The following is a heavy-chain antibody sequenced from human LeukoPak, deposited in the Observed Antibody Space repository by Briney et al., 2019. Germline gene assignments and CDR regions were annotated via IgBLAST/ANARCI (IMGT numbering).Heavy chain of an antibody. CDR2: IDYSGST. J-gene: IGHJ5*02. Sequence: PSETLSLTCTVSGGSLSSYYWSWLRQPPGKGLEWIGFIDYSGSTNYSPSLKSRVTISVDTSKNNFSLKLSSVTAAETAVYYCARLQVRATFDLWGQGALVTASS. V-gene: IGHV4-59*08. D-gene: IGHD1-26*01. CDR1: GGSLSSYY. CDR3: ARLQVRATFDL.